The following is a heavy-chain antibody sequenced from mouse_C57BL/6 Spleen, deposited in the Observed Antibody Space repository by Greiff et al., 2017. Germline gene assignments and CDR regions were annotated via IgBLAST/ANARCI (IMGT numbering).Heavy chain of an antibody. V-gene: IGHV5-17*01. CDR1: GFTFSDYG. CDR3: ARPGGVLGPFDC. D-gene: IGHD4-1*01. CDR2: ISSGSSTI. Sequence: EVQGVESGGGLVKPGGSLKLSCAASGFTFSDYGMHWVRQAPEKGLEWVAYISSGSSTIYYADTVKGRFTFSRDNAKNTLFLQMTSLRSEDTAMYYCARPGGVLGPFDCWDQGTTLTVSS. J-gene: IGHJ2*01.